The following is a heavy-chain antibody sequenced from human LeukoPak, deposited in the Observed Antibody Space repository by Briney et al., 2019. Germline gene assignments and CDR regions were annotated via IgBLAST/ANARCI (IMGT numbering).Heavy chain of an antibody. CDR3: AKGSGYSGYDLASHSDY. D-gene: IGHD5-12*01. Sequence: GGSLRLSCAASGFTFSSYAMTWIRQAPGKGLEWVSAISGSGGGTYYADSVRGRFTISRDNSKNTLYLQMNGLRADDTAIYYCAKGSGYSGYDLASHSDYWGQGNLATVSS. V-gene: IGHV3-23*01. CDR1: GFTFSSYA. CDR2: ISGSGGGT. J-gene: IGHJ4*02.